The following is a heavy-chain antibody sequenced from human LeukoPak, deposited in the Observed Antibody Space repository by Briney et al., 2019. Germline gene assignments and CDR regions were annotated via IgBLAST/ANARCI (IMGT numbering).Heavy chain of an antibody. V-gene: IGHV4-30-2*01. CDR1: GCSIRSGGYS. Sequence: PSQTLSLTCAVYGCSIRSGGYSWSWIRQPPGKGLEWIRYIYHSGSTYYNPSLKSRVTISVDRSKNQFSLKLSSVTAADTAVYYCARDRDGDPYYFDYWGQGTLVTVSS. CDR3: ARDRDGDPYYFDY. J-gene: IGHJ4*02. D-gene: IGHD4-17*01. CDR2: IYHSGST.